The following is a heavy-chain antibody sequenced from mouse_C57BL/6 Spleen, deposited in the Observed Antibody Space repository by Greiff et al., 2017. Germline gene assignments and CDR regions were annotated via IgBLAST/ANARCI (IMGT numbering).Heavy chain of an antibody. CDR1: GYTFTDYN. CDR3: ASLYYGSSYFDY. CDR2: INPNNGGT. J-gene: IGHJ2*01. D-gene: IGHD1-1*01. V-gene: IGHV1-22*01. Sequence: VQLQQPGPELVKPGASVKMSCKASGYTFTDYNMHWVKQSHGKSLEWIGYINPNNGGTSYNQKFKGKATLTVNKSSSTAYMELRSLTSEDSAVYYCASLYYGSSYFDYWGQGTTLTVSS.